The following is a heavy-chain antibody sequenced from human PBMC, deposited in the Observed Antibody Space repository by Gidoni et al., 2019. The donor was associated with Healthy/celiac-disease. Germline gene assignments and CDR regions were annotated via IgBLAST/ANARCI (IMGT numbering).Heavy chain of an antibody. CDR2: ISSSSSYI. D-gene: IGHD3-10*01. J-gene: IGHJ5*02. CDR1: GFTFSSYS. CDR3: ARDSLLWFGELSGWFDP. Sequence: EVQLVESGGGLVKPGGSLRLSCAASGFTFSSYSMNWVRQAPGKGLEWVSSISSSSSYIYYADSVKGRFTISRDNAKNSLYLQMNSLRAEDTAVYYCARDSLLWFGELSGWFDPWGQGTLVTVSS. V-gene: IGHV3-21*01.